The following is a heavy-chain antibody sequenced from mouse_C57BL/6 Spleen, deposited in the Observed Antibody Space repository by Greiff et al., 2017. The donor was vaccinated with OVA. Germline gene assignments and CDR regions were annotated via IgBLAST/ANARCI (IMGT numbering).Heavy chain of an antibody. J-gene: IGHJ1*03. CDR2: IWTGGGT. D-gene: IGHD2-2*01. Sequence: VKLMESGPGLVAPSQSLSITCTVSGFSLTSYAISWVRQPPGKGLEWLGVIWTGGGTNYNSALKSRLSISKDNSKSQVFLKMNSLQTDDTARYYCASSTMVIPSYWYFDVWGTGTTVTVSS. V-gene: IGHV2-9-1*01. CDR3: ASSTMVIPSYWYFDV. CDR1: GFSLTSYA.